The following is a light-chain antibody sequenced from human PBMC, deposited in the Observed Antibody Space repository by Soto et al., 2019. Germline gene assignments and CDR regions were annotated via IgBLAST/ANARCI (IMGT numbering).Light chain of an antibody. J-gene: IGKJ1*01. CDR2: KTS. V-gene: IGKV1-5*03. Sequence: DIQLTQSPSTLSASVGDRVTITCRASQSISSWLAWYQQKPGKAPKFLIYKTSNLESGVPSRFSGSGSGTEFTLTNSSLQPADFATYYCQYYNNYCWTFGQGTKVEIK. CDR1: QSISSW. CDR3: QYYNNYCWT.